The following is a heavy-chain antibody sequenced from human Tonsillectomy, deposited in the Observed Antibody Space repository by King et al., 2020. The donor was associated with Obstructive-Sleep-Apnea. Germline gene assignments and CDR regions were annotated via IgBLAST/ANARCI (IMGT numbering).Heavy chain of an antibody. CDR1: GFNFGDYA. CDR3: SRGWHTSDL. J-gene: IGHJ3*01. CDR2: IRKTAFGGTT. Sequence: VQLVESGGGVVPPGRSLRLSCSTSGFNFGDYALTWVRQAPGKVLDWVGFIRKTAFGGTTAYAASVRGRFTISSDDSTSIAYLQMNSLKTEDTAVYYCSRGWHTSDLWGQGTMVTVSS. V-gene: IGHV3-49*04. D-gene: IGHD2-21*01.